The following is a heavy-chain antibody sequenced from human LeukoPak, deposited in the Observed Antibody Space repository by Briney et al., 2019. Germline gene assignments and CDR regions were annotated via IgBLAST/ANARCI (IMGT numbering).Heavy chain of an antibody. CDR3: AKKMAGSIAAGVDY. CDR1: GFTFSSYA. Sequence: GGSLRLSCAASGFTFSSYAMSWVRQAPGKGLEWGSGIIGSGGSTYYTDSVKGRFTISRDNYKNTLYVQMNSLRAQDKAAYQCAKKMAGSIAAGVDYWGQGTLVTVSS. J-gene: IGHJ4*02. V-gene: IGHV3-23*01. D-gene: IGHD6-13*01. CDR2: IIGSGGST.